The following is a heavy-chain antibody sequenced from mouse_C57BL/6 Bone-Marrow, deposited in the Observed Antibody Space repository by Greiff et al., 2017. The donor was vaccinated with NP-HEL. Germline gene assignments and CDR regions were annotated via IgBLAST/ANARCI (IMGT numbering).Heavy chain of an antibody. J-gene: IGHJ2*01. CDR3: ARHEDDYGSRRDYFDY. CDR1: GYTFTEYT. Sequence: VQLQQSGAELVKPGASVKLSCKASGYTFTEYTIHWVKQRSGQGLEWIGWFYPGSGSIKYNEKFKDKATLTADKSSSTVYMELSRLTSEDSAVYFCARHEDDYGSRRDYFDYWGQGTTLTVSS. CDR2: FYPGSGSI. V-gene: IGHV1-62-2*01. D-gene: IGHD1-1*01.